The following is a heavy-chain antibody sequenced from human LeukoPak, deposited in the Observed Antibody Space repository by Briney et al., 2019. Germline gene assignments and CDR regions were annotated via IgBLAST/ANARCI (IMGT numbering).Heavy chain of an antibody. CDR2: ISYDGSNK. D-gene: IGHD3-22*01. V-gene: IGHV3-30*18. J-gene: IGHJ4*02. Sequence: GRSLRLSCAASGFTFSSYGMHWVRQAPGKGLEWVAVISYDGSNKYYADSVKGRFTISRDNSKSTLYLQMNSLRAEDTAVYYCAKDQVGSSGRWFDYWGQGTLVTVSS. CDR3: AKDQVGSSGRWFDY. CDR1: GFTFSSYG.